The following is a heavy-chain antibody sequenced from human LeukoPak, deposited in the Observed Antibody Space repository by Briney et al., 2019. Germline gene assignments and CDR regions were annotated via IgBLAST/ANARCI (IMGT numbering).Heavy chain of an antibody. Sequence: KVSCKASGYRFTSYWIGWVRQMPGKGLEWMGFVSPGDSDTRYSPSFQGQVTISADKSISTAYLQWSSLEASDTAMYYCARHLDDSSGYYYRTMYYFDYWGQGTLVTVSS. CDR1: GYRFTSYW. J-gene: IGHJ4*02. CDR3: ARHLDDSSGYYYRTMYYFDY. D-gene: IGHD3-22*01. V-gene: IGHV5-51*01. CDR2: VSPGDSDT.